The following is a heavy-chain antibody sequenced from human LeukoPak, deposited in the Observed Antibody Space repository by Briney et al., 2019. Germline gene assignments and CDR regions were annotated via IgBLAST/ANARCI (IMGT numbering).Heavy chain of an antibody. CDR2: IYYSGST. V-gene: IGHV4-30-4*01. Sequence: SETLSLTCTVSGGSISSGDYYWSWIRQPPGKGLEWIGYIYYSGSTYYNPSLKSRVTISVDTSKNQFSLKLSSVTAADTAVYYCARVGCYDSSGYYPGVFDYWGQGTLVTVSS. D-gene: IGHD3-22*01. J-gene: IGHJ4*02. CDR3: ARVGCYDSSGYYPGVFDY. CDR1: GGSISSGDYY.